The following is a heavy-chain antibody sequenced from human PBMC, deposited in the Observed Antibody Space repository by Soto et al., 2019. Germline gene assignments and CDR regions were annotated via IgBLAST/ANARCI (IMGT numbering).Heavy chain of an antibody. D-gene: IGHD6-19*01. CDR2: INPNPGGT. CDR1: GYTFTGYH. V-gene: IGHV1-2*02. J-gene: IGHJ6*02. CDR3: AKHIAVAGNYYYYAMDV. Sequence: QVQLLQSGAEVKKPGASVKVSCKASGYTFTGYHMHWVRQAPGQGLEWMGWINPNPGGTNYAQKFQGRVTVTRDTTISTAYMELSGLRSNDTAVYFCAKHIAVAGNYYYYAMDVWGQGTTVTVSS.